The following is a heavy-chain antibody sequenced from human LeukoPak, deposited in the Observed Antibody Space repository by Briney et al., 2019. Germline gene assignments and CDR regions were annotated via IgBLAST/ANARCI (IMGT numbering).Heavy chain of an antibody. CDR2: INPNSGGT. CDR3: ARDQGRPKCYDFWSGPYNWFDP. V-gene: IGHV1-2*02. D-gene: IGHD3-3*01. J-gene: IGHJ5*02. Sequence: GASVKVSCKASGYTFTDYYMHWVRQAPGQGLEWMGWINPNSGGTNYAQKFQGRVTMTRDTSISTAYMELSRLRSDDTAVYYCARDQGRPKCYDFWSGPYNWFDPWGQGTLVTVSS. CDR1: GYTFTDYY.